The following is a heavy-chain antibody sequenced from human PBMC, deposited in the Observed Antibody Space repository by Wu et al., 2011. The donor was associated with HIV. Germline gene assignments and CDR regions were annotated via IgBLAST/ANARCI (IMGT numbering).Heavy chain of an antibody. Sequence: QVQLVQSGAEVKKPGSSVKVSCKASGGTFSSYAISWVRQAPGQGLEWMGGILPMFGSTNYARKFQGRVTITADKSATTVYMELRSLGSEDTAMYYCARSGVSAEYYFYYMNVWGKGTTVTVSS. J-gene: IGHJ6*03. V-gene: IGHV1-69*14. CDR1: GGTFSSYA. D-gene: IGHD2-2*01. CDR3: ARSGVSAEYYFYYMNV. CDR2: ILPMFGST.